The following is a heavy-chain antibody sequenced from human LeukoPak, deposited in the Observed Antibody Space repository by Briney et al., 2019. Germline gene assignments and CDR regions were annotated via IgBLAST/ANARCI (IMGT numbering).Heavy chain of an antibody. CDR3: ALRASTNIPGY. J-gene: IGHJ4*02. CDR2: ISYDGSNK. D-gene: IGHD2/OR15-2a*01. CDR1: GFTFSSYA. Sequence: GGSLRLSCAASGFTFSSYAMHWVRQAPGKGLEWVAAISYDGSNKYYADSVKGRFTISRDNSKNTLYLQMNSLRAEDTAVYYCALRASTNIPGYWGQGTLVTVSS. V-gene: IGHV3-30-3*01.